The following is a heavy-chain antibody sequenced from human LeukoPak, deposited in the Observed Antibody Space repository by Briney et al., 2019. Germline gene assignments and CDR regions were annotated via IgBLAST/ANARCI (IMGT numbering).Heavy chain of an antibody. J-gene: IGHJ3*02. V-gene: IGHV1-2*02. D-gene: IGHD1-26*01. CDR1: GYTFTAYY. CDR2: INPNSGAT. Sequence: GASVTVTCEASGYTFTAYYMHWVRQTPGQGLEWMGWINPNSGATNYAHKFQGRVALTRDTSTSTVYMELSRLTSDDTAVYYCARIYSGTYELAFVIWGERALVTVSS. CDR3: ARIYSGTYELAFVI.